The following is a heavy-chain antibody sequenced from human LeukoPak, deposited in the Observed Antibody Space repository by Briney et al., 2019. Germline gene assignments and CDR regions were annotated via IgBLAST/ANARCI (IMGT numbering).Heavy chain of an antibody. CDR2: IRYDGSNK. J-gene: IGHJ4*02. Sequence: GGSLRLSCAASGFTFSSYGMHWVRQAPGKGLEWVAFIRYDGSNKYYADSVKGRFTISRDNSKNTLYLQMNSLRAEDTAVYYCAKALYLRFGESQPFDYWGQGTLVTVSS. CDR3: AKALYLRFGESQPFDY. V-gene: IGHV3-30*02. CDR1: GFTFSSYG. D-gene: IGHD3-10*01.